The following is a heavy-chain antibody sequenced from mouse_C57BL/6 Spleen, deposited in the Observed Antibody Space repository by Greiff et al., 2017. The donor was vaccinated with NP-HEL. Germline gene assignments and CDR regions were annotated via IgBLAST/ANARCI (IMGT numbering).Heavy chain of an antibody. CDR1: GYTFTSYW. J-gene: IGHJ1*03. V-gene: IGHV1-59*01. CDR2: IDPSDSYT. CDR3: ARASNRWYFDV. Sequence: QVQLQQPGAELVRPGTSVKLSCKASGYTFTSYWMHWVKQRPGQGLEWIGVIDPSDSYTNYNQKFKGKATLTVDTSSSTAYMQLSSLTSEDSAVYFCARASNRWYFDVWGTGTTVTVSS. D-gene: IGHD2-5*01.